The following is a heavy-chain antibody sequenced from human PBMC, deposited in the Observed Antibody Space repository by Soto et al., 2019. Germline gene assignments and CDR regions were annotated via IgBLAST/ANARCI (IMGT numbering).Heavy chain of an antibody. Sequence: EAQLVQSGGGLVQPGGSLRLSCAASGFSVSYNYMSWVRQAPGKGLEWVSLIYSGGGTDYAESVKGRFTISRDNSKNTLYLQMNSLKAEDTAIYYCATRMTTAPYLGQGTLVTVSS. D-gene: IGHD4-17*01. CDR2: IYSGGGT. CDR1: GFSVSYNY. CDR3: ATRMTTAPY. J-gene: IGHJ4*02. V-gene: IGHV3-66*01.